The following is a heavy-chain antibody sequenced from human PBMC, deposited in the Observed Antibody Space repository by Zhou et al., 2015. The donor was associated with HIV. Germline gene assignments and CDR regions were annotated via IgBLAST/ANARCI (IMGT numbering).Heavy chain of an antibody. CDR1: GFTFSTYA. Sequence: EVQLVESGGGLVQPGGSLRLSCAASGFTFSTYAMNWVRQAPGKGLEWVANIKQDGSEKYYVDSVKGRFTISRDNAKNSLYLQMNSLRAEDTAVYYCARDISWYTDYWGQGTLVTVSS. D-gene: IGHD6-13*01. CDR2: IKQDGSEK. V-gene: IGHV3-7*01. J-gene: IGHJ4*02. CDR3: ARDISWYTDY.